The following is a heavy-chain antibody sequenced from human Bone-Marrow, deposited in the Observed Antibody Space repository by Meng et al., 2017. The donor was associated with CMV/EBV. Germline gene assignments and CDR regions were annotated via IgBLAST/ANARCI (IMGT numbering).Heavy chain of an antibody. V-gene: IGHV3-21*01. CDR3: AREWDYYDSSGPRTYYFDY. CDR1: GFTFSSYS. Sequence: GESLKISCAASGFTFSSYSMNWVRQAPGKGLEWVSSISSSSSYIYYADSVKGRFTISRDNAKNSLYLQMNSLRAEDTAVYYCAREWDYYDSSGPRTYYFDYWAQGTLVTVPS. J-gene: IGHJ4*02. CDR2: ISSSSSYI. D-gene: IGHD3-22*01.